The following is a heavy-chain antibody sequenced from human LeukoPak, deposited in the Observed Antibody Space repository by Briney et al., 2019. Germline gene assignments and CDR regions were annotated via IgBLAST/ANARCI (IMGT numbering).Heavy chain of an antibody. CDR2: ISTSGST. J-gene: IGHJ3*02. Sequence: PSETLSLTCTVSGDSISNYYWSWIRQPAGKGLEWIGRISTSGSTNYNPSLKSRVTMSVNTSKIQFSLKLNSVTAADTAVYHCAREGRAAVGTGAFDIRGQGTVVTVSS. D-gene: IGHD6-13*01. V-gene: IGHV4-4*07. CDR1: GDSISNYY. CDR3: AREGRAAVGTGAFDI.